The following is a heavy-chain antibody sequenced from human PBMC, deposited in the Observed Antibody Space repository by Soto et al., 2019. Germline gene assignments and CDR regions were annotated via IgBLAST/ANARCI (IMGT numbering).Heavy chain of an antibody. CDR1: GFTVSSNY. Sequence: LSLTCAASGFTVSSNYMSWVRQAPGKGLEWVSVIYSGGSTYYADSVKGRFTISRDNSKNTLYLQMNSLRAEDTAVYYCARNPARAMVRGAYYYYGMDVWGQGTTVTVSS. D-gene: IGHD3-10*01. CDR2: IYSGGST. J-gene: IGHJ6*02. V-gene: IGHV3-66*01. CDR3: ARNPARAMVRGAYYYYGMDV.